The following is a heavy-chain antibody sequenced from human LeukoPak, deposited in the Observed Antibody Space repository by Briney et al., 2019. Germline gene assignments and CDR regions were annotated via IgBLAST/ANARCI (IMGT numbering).Heavy chain of an antibody. D-gene: IGHD3-3*01. CDR3: ARGYYDFWSGYYISTDYYYYMDV. V-gene: IGHV1-2*02. Sequence: ASVKVSCKASGYTFTGYYMHWVRQAPGQGLEWMGWINPNSGGTNYAQKFQGRVTMTRDTSISTAYMELSRLRSDDTAVYYCARGYYDFWSGYYISTDYYYYMDVWGKGITVTVSS. J-gene: IGHJ6*03. CDR1: GYTFTGYY. CDR2: INPNSGGT.